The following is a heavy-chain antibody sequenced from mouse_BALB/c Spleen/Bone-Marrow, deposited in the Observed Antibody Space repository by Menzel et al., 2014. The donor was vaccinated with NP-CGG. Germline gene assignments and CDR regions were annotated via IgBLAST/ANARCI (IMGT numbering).Heavy chain of an antibody. Sequence: EVQLQQSGGGLVQPGGSMKLSCAASGFTFSDAWMDWVRQSPEKGLEWVAEIRSNANNHATYYAESVKGRFTISRDDSKSSVYLQMNSLRAEDTGIYYCTRRGNYVRFAYWGQGTPVTVSA. D-gene: IGHD2-1*01. V-gene: IGHV6-6*01. CDR3: TRRGNYVRFAY. J-gene: IGHJ3*01. CDR2: IRSNANNHAT. CDR1: GFTFSDAW.